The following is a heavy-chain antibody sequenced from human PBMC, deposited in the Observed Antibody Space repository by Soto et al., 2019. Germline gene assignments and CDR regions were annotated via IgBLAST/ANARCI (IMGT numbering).Heavy chain of an antibody. V-gene: IGHV4-30-4*01. D-gene: IGHD1-26*01. Sequence: QVQLQESGPGLVKPSQTLSLTCSVSGDSVSSGDSYWSWIRQPPGKALEWIGYTSFSGYTSYSPSLKMRVTISVDMSKSQFYLRLTSVTAADTAVYYCVRGGNPYHYATSGPGTFDKWGQGTLVSVSS. CDR2: TSFSGYT. J-gene: IGHJ4*02. CDR1: GDSVSSGDSY. CDR3: VRGGNPYHYATSGPGTFDK.